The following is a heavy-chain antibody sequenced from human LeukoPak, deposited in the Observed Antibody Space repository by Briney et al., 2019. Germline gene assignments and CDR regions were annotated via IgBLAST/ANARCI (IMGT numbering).Heavy chain of an antibody. V-gene: IGHV3-7*03. CDR1: GFPFSNSC. CDR3: SGGSSRDV. D-gene: IGHD1-26*01. J-gene: IGHJ6*04. CDR2: IKKDGSGI. Sequence: TGGSLRLSCAVSGFPFSNSCMYWVRQAPGKGLEGVSNIKKDGSGISYVDSVRGRFTISRDNARNSLYLQMNSLRVEDTAVYFCSGGSSRDVWGKGTAVTVSS.